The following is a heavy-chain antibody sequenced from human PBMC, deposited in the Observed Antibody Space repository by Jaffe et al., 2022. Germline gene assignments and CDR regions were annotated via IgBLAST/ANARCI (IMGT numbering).Heavy chain of an antibody. V-gene: IGHV5-51*03. CDR3: SRRVHDVLTGFGSQNNWFDP. J-gene: IGHJ5*02. Sequence: EVQLVQSGAEVKKPGESLKISCKSSGDTIANYWFGWVRQMPGKGLEWMGIIYPGDSDTQYSPSFHGQVTISADKSINTVYLQWSSLKASDTAMYYCSRRVHDVLTGFGSQNNWFDPWGQGTQVTVSS. CDR2: IYPGDSDT. CDR1: GDTIANYW. D-gene: IGHD3-9*01.